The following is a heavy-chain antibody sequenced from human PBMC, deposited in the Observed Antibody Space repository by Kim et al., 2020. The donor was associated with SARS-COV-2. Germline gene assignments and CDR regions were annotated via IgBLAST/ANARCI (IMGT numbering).Heavy chain of an antibody. CDR1: GFTFGDYA. J-gene: IGHJ5*02. Sequence: GGSLRLSCTASGFTFGDYAMSWVRQAPGKGLEWVGFIRSKAYGGTTEYAASVKGRFTISRDDSKSIAYLQMNSLKTEDTAVYYCTTLGYYYGSGSYYNPNWFDPWGQGTLVTVSS. CDR2: IRSKAYGGTT. CDR3: TTLGYYYGSGSYYNPNWFDP. V-gene: IGHV3-49*04. D-gene: IGHD3-10*01.